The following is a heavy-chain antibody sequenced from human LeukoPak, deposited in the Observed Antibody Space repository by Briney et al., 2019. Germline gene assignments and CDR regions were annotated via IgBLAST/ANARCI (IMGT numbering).Heavy chain of an antibody. J-gene: IGHJ4*02. CDR1: GFTFSSYW. Sequence: PGGSLRLSCAASGFTFSSYWMHWVRQAPGKGLVWVSRINNDGSTTNHADSVKGRFTISRDNAKNTLYLQVNSLRAEDTAVYYCARETAGHDYWGQGTLVTVSS. CDR3: ARETAGHDY. V-gene: IGHV3-74*01. D-gene: IGHD1-1*01. CDR2: INNDGSTT.